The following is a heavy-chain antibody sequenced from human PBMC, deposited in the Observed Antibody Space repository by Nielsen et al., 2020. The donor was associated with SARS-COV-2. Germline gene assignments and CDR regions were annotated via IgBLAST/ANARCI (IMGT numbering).Heavy chain of an antibody. CDR3: AGGADFWSGTQRYYMDV. V-gene: IGHV3-74*01. D-gene: IGHD3-3*01. J-gene: IGHJ6*03. CDR2: INPSGSGT. Sequence: GESLKISCAASGFTFTNYGIHWVRQAPGQGLVWVSRINPSGSGTAYADSVKGRFAVSRDNAGNTVVLQIHSLRVEDTAVYYCAGGADFWSGTQRYYMDVWGKGTTVTVSS. CDR1: GFTFTNYG.